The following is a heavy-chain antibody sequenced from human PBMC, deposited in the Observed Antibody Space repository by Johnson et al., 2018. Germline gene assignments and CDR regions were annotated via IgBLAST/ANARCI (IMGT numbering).Heavy chain of an antibody. CDR1: GGSISSYY. Sequence: VQLQESGPGLVKPSETLSLTCTVSGGSISSYYWSWIRQPPGKGLEWVSAISGSGGSTYYADSVKGRFTISRDNSKNTLYLQVKSLRTEDTAVYYCARDGNYYGSGSQLPYYYYYMDVWGKGTTVTVSS. CDR3: ARDGNYYGSGSQLPYYYYYMDV. CDR2: ISGSGGST. D-gene: IGHD3-10*01. V-gene: IGHV3-23*01. J-gene: IGHJ6*03.